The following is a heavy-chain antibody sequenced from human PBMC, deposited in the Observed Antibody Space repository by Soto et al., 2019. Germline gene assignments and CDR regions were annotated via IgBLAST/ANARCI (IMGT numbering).Heavy chain of an antibody. CDR3: AKGRGVKTVANFGRHV. CDR1: GDSVSNDY. Sequence: ASVKVSCKASGDSVSNDYLHWVRQAPGQGFEWLGLNSPFCGATAYAQRFKGRVTVTMDKSSTTFYLELSSLRSDDTAVYYCAKGRGVKTVANFGRHVWGQGVTVTVSS. D-gene: IGHD4-4*01. J-gene: IGHJ6*02. CDR2: NSPFCGAT. V-gene: IGHV1-46*01.